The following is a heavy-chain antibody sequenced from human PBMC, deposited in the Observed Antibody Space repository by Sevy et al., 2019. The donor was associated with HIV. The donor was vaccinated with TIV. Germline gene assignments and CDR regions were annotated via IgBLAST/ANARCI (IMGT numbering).Heavy chain of an antibody. V-gene: IGHV4-4*07. CDR1: GGSISSYY. D-gene: IGHD2-2*01. Sequence: SETLSLTCTVSGGSISSYYWSWIRQPAGKGLEWIGRIYTSGSTNYNPSLKSRVTMSVDTSKNQFSLKLSSVTAADTAMYYCAREVIVVVPAAKGRFDPWGQGTLVTVSS. CDR3: AREVIVVVPAAKGRFDP. J-gene: IGHJ5*02. CDR2: IYTSGST.